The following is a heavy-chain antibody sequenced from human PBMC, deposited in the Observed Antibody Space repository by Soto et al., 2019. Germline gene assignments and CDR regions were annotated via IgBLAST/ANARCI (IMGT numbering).Heavy chain of an antibody. J-gene: IGHJ3*02. V-gene: IGHV4-31*03. Sequence: QVELQESGPGLVKPSQTMSLTCTVSGDSISSAGYYWSWIRQRPGGGLEWIGFIYHSGTTYYRASFKGRVAISMNMSANQVSLRLTSVTAADTAVYYCATRYDFGDYPEAFDIWGRGTMITVSS. CDR1: GDSISSAGYY. CDR2: IYHSGTT. D-gene: IGHD4-17*01. CDR3: ATRYDFGDYPEAFDI.